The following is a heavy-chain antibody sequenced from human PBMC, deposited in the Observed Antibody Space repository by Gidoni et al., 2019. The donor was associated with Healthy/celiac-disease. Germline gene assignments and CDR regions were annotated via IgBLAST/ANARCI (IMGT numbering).Heavy chain of an antibody. CDR1: GFTSSNAW. J-gene: IGHJ3*02. Sequence: EVQLVESGGGLVKPGGSLRPYWAAPGFTSSNAWLSWGPRAPGKGLEWVGRIKSKTDGGTTDYAAPVKGRFTISRDDSKNTLYLQMNSLKTEDTAVYYCTTDRISYYDSSGYYFPSAFDIWGQGTMVTVSS. CDR2: IKSKTDGGTT. D-gene: IGHD3-22*01. V-gene: IGHV3-15*01. CDR3: TTDRISYYDSSGYYFPSAFDI.